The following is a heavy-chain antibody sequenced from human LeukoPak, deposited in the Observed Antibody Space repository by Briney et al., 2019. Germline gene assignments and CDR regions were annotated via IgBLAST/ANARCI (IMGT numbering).Heavy chain of an antibody. D-gene: IGHD6-25*01. CDR2: INLYKGNT. CDR3: ARNSSGWYGYFDL. V-gene: IGHV1-18*01. CDR1: GYIFTSHG. Sequence: GASVKVSCKASGYIFTSHGLSGVRQAPGQGLEWMGWINLYKGNTNYAQKFQGRVTMTTDTSTSTAYMELRSLRSDDTAVYYCARNSSGWYGYFDLWGRGTLVTVSS. J-gene: IGHJ2*01.